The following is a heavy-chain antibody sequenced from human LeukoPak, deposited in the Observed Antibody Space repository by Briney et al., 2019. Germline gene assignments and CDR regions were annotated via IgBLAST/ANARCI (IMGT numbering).Heavy chain of an antibody. CDR1: GFTFTTNA. J-gene: IGHJ4*02. D-gene: IGHD3-22*01. V-gene: IGHV3-23*01. Sequence: PGGCLRLSCAASGFTFTTNAMSWVRQAPGKGLEWVSAISGRTGATYYADSEKCRFTISRDNSKNTLYLQMDSLRAEDTAVYYCTKGLSGYGDLHNWGQETLVSVSS. CDR3: TKGLSGYGDLHN. CDR2: ISGRTGAT.